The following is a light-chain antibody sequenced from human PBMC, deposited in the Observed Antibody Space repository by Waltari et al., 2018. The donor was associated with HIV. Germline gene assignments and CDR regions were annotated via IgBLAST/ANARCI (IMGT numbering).Light chain of an antibody. CDR2: LNSDGSH. Sequence: QLVLTQSPSASASLGASVKLTCTLTSGHSNYAIAWHQQQPEKGPRYLMNLNSDGSHNKGDGIPDRFSGSSSGAERYLTISSLQSEEEADYYCQTWGTGTWVFGGGTKLTVL. J-gene: IGLJ3*02. CDR1: SGHSNYA. V-gene: IGLV4-69*01. CDR3: QTWGTGTWV.